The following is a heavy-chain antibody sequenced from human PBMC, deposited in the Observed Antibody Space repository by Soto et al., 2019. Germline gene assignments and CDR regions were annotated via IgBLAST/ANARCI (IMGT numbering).Heavy chain of an antibody. D-gene: IGHD2-2*01. CDR1: GGSISSGGYS. J-gene: IGHJ5*02. CDR2: IYHSGST. Sequence: SETLSLTCAVSGGSISSGGYSWSWIRQPPGKGLEWIGYIYHSGSTYYNPSLKSRVTISVDRSKNQFSLKLSSVTAADTAVYYCAGRVGYCSSTSCHGFCFDPWGRGTLVTVTS. V-gene: IGHV4-30-2*01. CDR3: AGRVGYCSSTSCHGFCFDP.